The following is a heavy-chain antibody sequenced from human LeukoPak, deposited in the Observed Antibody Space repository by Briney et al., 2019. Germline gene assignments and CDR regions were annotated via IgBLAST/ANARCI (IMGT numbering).Heavy chain of an antibody. J-gene: IGHJ4*02. CDR1: GGSFSGYY. Sequence: SETLSLTCAVYGGSFSGYYWSWIRQPPGKGLEWIGEINHSGGTKYNPSLKSRVTISVDTSKNQFSLKLSSVTAADTAVYYCAGHLRWWDYWGQGTLVTVSS. V-gene: IGHV4-34*01. D-gene: IGHD5/OR15-5a*01. CDR2: INHSGGT. CDR3: AGHLRWWDY.